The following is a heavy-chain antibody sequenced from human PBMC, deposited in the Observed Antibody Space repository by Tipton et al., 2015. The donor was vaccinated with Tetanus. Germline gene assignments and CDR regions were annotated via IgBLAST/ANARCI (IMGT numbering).Heavy chain of an antibody. J-gene: IGHJ6*02. CDR3: ARDRGVRGGYYYYHGMDV. CDR2: IYYSGST. CDR1: GGSVSSSGYF. V-gene: IGHV4-31*03. Sequence: TLSLTCTVSGGSVSSSGYFWGWIRQPPGKGLESIGYIYYSGSTYYNPSLKSRVTISVDTSQKQISLKVNSVTAADTAVYYCARDRGVRGGYYYYHGMDVWGQGTTVTVSS. D-gene: IGHD3-10*01.